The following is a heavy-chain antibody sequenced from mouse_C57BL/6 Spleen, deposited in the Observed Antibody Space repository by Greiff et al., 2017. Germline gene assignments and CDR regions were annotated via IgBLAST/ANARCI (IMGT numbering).Heavy chain of an antibody. CDR1: GYTFTDYN. Sequence: DVKLQESGPELVKPGASVKMSCKASGYTFTDYNMHWVKQSHGKSLEWIGYINPNNGGTSYNQKFKGKATLTVNKSSSTAYMELRSLTSEDSAVYYCARSPFYYGSSYWYFDVWGTGTTVTVSS. V-gene: IGHV1-22*01. CDR2: INPNNGGT. D-gene: IGHD1-1*01. J-gene: IGHJ1*03. CDR3: ARSPFYYGSSYWYFDV.